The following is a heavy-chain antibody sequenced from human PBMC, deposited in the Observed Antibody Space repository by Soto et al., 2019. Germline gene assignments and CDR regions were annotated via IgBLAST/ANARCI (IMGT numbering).Heavy chain of an antibody. CDR1: GGSFSGYY. CDR2: INHSGST. V-gene: IGHV4-34*01. J-gene: IGHJ4*02. CDR3: ARAAPRYCRRGSCYTGRHY. Sequence: SETLSLTCAVYGGSFSGYYWSWIRQPPGKGLEWIGEINHSGSTNYNPSLKSRVTISVDTSKNQFSLKLSSVTAADTAVYYCARAAPRYCRRGSCYTGRHYWAQGTLVTVS. D-gene: IGHD2-15*01.